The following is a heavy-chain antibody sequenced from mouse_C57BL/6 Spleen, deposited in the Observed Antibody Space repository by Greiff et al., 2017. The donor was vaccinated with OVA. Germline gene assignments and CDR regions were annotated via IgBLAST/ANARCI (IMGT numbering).Heavy chain of an antibody. CDR2: INPSSGYT. D-gene: IGHD1-1*01. Sequence: VQLQQSGAELAKPGASVKLSCKASGYTFTSYWMHWVKPRPGQGLEWIGYINPSSGYTKYKQKFKDKATLTADKSSSTAYMQLSSLTYEDSAVYYCAREEAFITTVPDYWGQGTTLTVSS. J-gene: IGHJ2*01. V-gene: IGHV1-7*01. CDR3: AREEAFITTVPDY. CDR1: GYTFTSYW.